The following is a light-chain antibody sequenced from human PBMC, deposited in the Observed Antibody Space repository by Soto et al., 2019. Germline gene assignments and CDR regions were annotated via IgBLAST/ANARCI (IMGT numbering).Light chain of an antibody. CDR2: DAS. Sequence: PGERATLSCRASPSVSNSLAWYQHKPGQAPRLLIYDASNRATGVPTRFSGSGSGTDFTLTISSLEPEDFAVYYCQQYNGHSTWTFGQGTKVEIK. CDR3: QQYNGHSTWT. J-gene: IGKJ1*01. CDR1: PSVSNS. V-gene: IGKV3-11*01.